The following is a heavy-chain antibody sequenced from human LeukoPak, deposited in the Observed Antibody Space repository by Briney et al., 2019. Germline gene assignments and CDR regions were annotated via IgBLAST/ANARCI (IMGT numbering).Heavy chain of an antibody. J-gene: IGHJ4*02. CDR3: ARDNYDILTGSKAIDY. Sequence: PGGSLRLSCAASGFTFSSYGMHWVRQAPGKGLEWVAVIWYEGTNKYYADSVKGRFTISRDNSKNTLYLQMNSLRAGDTAVYYCARDNYDILTGSKAIDYWGQGALVTVSS. CDR1: GFTFSSYG. CDR2: IWYEGTNK. V-gene: IGHV3-33*01. D-gene: IGHD3-9*01.